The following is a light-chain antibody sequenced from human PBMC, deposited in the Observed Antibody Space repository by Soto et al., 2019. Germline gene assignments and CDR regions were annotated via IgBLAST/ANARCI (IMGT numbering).Light chain of an antibody. Sequence: EIVLTQSPGTLSLSPGDRATLSCRASQSVSSSYLAWYQQRPGQAPRLLIYDASNRATGIPDRFSGSGSGTDYTLTISRLEPEDFAVYYCQQYGSSPLTFGGGTKVEIK. CDR1: QSVSSSY. CDR3: QQYGSSPLT. J-gene: IGKJ4*01. CDR2: DAS. V-gene: IGKV3-20*01.